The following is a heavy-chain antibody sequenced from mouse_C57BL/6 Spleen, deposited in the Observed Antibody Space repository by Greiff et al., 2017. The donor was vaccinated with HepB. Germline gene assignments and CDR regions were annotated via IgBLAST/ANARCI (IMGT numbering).Heavy chain of an antibody. CDR3: ARKQLRLRVYYFDY. Sequence: EVHLVESGGGLVKPGGSLKLSCAASGFTFSSYAMSWVRQTPEKRLEWVATISDGGSYTYYPDNVKGRFTISRDNAKNNLYLQMSHLKSEDTAMYYCARKQLRLRVYYFDYWGQGTTLTVSS. CDR2: ISDGGSYT. J-gene: IGHJ2*01. D-gene: IGHD3-2*02. CDR1: GFTFSSYA. V-gene: IGHV5-4*01.